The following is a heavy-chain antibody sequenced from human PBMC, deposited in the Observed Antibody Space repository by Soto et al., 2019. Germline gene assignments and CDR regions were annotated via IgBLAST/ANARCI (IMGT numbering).Heavy chain of an antibody. V-gene: IGHV4-59*08. CDR2: IHYSGST. D-gene: IGHD4-17*01. CDR3: ARLGDYGGDY. Sequence: PSETLSLTCTVSGGSISSYYWSWIRQPPGKGLEWIGYIHYSGSTNYNPSLKSRVTISVDTSKNQFSLKLSSVTAADTAVYYCARLGDYGGDYWGQGTLVTVSS. CDR1: GGSISSYY. J-gene: IGHJ4*02.